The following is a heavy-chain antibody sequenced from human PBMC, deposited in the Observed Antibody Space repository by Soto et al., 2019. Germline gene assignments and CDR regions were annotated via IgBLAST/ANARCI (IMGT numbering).Heavy chain of an antibody. V-gene: IGHV3-23*01. D-gene: IGHD3-22*01. CDR3: AKDPVRYYYDSSGPPGWFAP. CDR1: GFTFSSYA. CDR2: ISGSGGST. Sequence: GGSLRLSCAASGFTFSSYAMSWVRQAPGKGLEWVSAISGSGGSTYYADSVKGRFTISRDNSKNTLYLQMNSLRAEDTAVYYCAKDPVRYYYDSSGPPGWFAPWGQGSLVTVYS. J-gene: IGHJ5*02.